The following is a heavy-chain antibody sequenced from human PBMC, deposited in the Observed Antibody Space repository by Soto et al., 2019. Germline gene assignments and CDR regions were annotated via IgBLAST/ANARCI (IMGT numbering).Heavy chain of an antibody. V-gene: IGHV3-49*03. J-gene: IGHJ4*02. CDR3: VRLLGSGWPFDY. CDR2: IRSKTYGGTS. D-gene: IGHD6-19*01. CDR1: GFTFGDYA. Sequence: PGGSLRLSCTGSGFTFGDYALSWFRQAPGKGLEWVGFIRSKTYGGTSDYAASVKDRFTISRDDSKNFAYLQMNSLKTEDTAVYYCVRLLGSGWPFDYWGQGTLVTVSS.